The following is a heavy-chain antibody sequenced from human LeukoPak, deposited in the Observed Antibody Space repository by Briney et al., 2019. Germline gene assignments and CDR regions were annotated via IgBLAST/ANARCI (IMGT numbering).Heavy chain of an antibody. CDR1: GGSISSGGYY. CDR3: ARASETLNPIDY. J-gene: IGHJ4*02. D-gene: IGHD2/OR15-2a*01. CDR2: IYYSGST. V-gene: IGHV4-31*03. Sequence: SQTLSLTCTVSGGSISSGGYYWSWIRQHPGKGLEWIGYIYYSGSTYYNPSIKSRVTISVDTSKNQFSLKLSSVTAADTAVYYCARASETLNPIDYWGQGTLVTVSS.